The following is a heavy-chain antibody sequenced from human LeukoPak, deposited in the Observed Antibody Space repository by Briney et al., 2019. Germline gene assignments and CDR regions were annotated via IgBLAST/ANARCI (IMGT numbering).Heavy chain of an antibody. D-gene: IGHD1-14*01. J-gene: IGHJ4*02. CDR1: GYTFTSYA. CDR3: ARGAGFAEPLPEY. CDR2: SNAGNGNT. V-gene: IGHV1-3*01. Sequence: GASVKVSCKASGYTFTSYAMHWVRQAPGQRLEWMGWSNAGNGNTKYSQNFQDRVTITRDTSASTAYMELSSLRSEDTAVYYCARGAGFAEPLPEYWGQGTLLTVSS.